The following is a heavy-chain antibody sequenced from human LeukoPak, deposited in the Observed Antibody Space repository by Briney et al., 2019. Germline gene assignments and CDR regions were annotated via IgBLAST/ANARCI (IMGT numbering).Heavy chain of an antibody. D-gene: IGHD3-10*01. CDR1: GGSISSYY. V-gene: IGHV4-4*07. J-gene: IGHJ4*02. CDR2: IYTSGST. CDR3: AIVGSGSFGYFDY. Sequence: AETLSLTCTVSGGSISSYYWSWIRQPAGKGLEWIGRIYTSGSTTYNPSLKSRVTMSVDTSKNQFSLKLSSVTAADTAVYCCAIVGSGSFGYFDYWGQGTLVTVSS.